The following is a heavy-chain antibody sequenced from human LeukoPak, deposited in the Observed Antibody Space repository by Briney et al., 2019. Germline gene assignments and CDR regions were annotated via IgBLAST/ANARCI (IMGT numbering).Heavy chain of an antibody. CDR1: GGSISSGGYY. CDR3: ARAPKGMTTVRYYYYYYMDV. Sequence: SQTLSLTCTVSGGSISSGGYYWSSVRQHPGKGLDWIGYIYYSGSTYCNPSLKSRATISVDTSKNQFSLGLTSVTAADTAVYYCARAPKGMTTVRYYYYYYMDVGGEGTRSPSP. CDR2: IYYSGST. D-gene: IGHD4-11*01. J-gene: IGHJ6*03. V-gene: IGHV4-31*03.